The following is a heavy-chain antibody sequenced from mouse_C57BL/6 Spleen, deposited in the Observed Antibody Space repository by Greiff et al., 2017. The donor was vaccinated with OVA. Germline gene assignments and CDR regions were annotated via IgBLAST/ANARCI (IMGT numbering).Heavy chain of an antibody. CDR1: GYTFTSYW. J-gene: IGHJ4*01. CDR3: ARAGSSSMDY. V-gene: IGHV1-59*01. Sequence: VQLQQPGAELVRPGTSVKLSCKASGYTFTSYWMHWVKQRPGQGLEWIGVIDPSDSYTNYNQTFKGKATLTVDTSSSTAYMQLSSLTSEDSAVYYCARAGSSSMDYWGQGTAVTVSS. CDR2: IDPSDSYT. D-gene: IGHD1-1*01.